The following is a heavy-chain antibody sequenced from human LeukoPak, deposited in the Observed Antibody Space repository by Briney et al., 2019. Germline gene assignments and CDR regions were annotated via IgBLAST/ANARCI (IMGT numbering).Heavy chain of an antibody. CDR2: ISSSSSYI. CDR1: GFAFSSYS. J-gene: IGHJ6*03. CDR3: ARDLVAAAGTFHYYYYYYMDV. Sequence: GGSLRLSCAASGFAFSSYSMNWVRQAPGKRLEWVSSISSSSSYIHYADSVKGRFTISRDNAKNSLYLQMNSLRAEDTAVYYCARDLVAAAGTFHYYYYYYMDVWGKGTTVTVSS. D-gene: IGHD6-13*01. V-gene: IGHV3-21*01.